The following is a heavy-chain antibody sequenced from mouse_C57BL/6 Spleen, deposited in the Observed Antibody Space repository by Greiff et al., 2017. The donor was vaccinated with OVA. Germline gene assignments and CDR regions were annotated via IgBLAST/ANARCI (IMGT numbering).Heavy chain of an antibody. CDR1: GYTFTSYW. CDR2: IHPSASDT. D-gene: IGHD2-14*01. J-gene: IGHJ1*03. CDR3: AMGTPSLHFDV. V-gene: IGHV1-74*01. Sequence: QVHVKQSGAELVKPGASVKVSCKASGYTFTSYWMHWVKQRPGQGLEWIGRIHPSASDTNSNQKFKGKATLTVDKSSSTAYMQLSSLTSEDSAVYYCAMGTPSLHFDVWGTGTTVTVSS.